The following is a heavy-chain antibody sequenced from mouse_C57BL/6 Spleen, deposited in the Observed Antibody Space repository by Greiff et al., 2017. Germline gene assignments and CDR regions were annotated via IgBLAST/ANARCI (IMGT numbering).Heavy chain of an antibody. D-gene: IGHD1-1*02. V-gene: IGHV1-7*01. CDR2: INPSSGNT. CDR1: GYTFTSYW. Sequence: VQLQQSGAELAKPGASVKMSCKASGYTFTSYWMHWVKQRPGQGLEWIGYINPSSGNTKYNQKFKDTATLTSYISSSTAYMQLSGLTYDDSAVYYCARGWFFDYWGQGTTLTVSS. J-gene: IGHJ2*01. CDR3: ARGWFFDY.